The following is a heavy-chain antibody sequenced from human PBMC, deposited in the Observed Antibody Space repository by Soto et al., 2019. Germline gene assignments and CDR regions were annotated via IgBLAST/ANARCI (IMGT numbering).Heavy chain of an antibody. V-gene: IGHV3-21*01. CDR3: ARMFESTVTTNYYYYGMDV. CDR2: ISSSSSYI. Sequence: PGGSLRLSCAASGFTFSSYSMNWVRQAPGKGLEWVSSISSSSSYIYYADSVKGRFTISRDNAKNSLYLQMNSLRAEDTAVYYCARMFESTVTTNYYYYGMDVWGQGTTVTVSS. CDR1: GFTFSSYS. J-gene: IGHJ6*02. D-gene: IGHD4-17*01.